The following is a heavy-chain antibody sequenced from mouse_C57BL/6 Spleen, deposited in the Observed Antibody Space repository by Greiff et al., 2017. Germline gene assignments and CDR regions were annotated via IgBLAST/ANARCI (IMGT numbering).Heavy chain of an antibody. V-gene: IGHV1-64*01. J-gene: IGHJ4*01. D-gene: IGHD2-12*01. CDR2: IHPNSGST. CDR3: ARWDYKDYYAMDY. Sequence: VQLQQSGAELVKPGASVKLSCKASGYTFTSYWMHWVKQRPGQGLEWIGMIHPNSGSTNYNEKFKSKATLTVDKSSSTAYMQLSSLTSEDSAVYYCARWDYKDYYAMDYWGQGTSVTVSS. CDR1: GYTFTSYW.